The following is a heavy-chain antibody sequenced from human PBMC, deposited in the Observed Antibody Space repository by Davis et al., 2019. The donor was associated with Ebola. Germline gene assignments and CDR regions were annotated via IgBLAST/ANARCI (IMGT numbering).Heavy chain of an antibody. D-gene: IGHD3-9*01. CDR2: IIPIFDTP. V-gene: IGHV1-69*13. CDR1: GGSFSSHP. CDR3: ARDFDGGNYYFDY. J-gene: IGHJ4*02. Sequence: SVQVSCNTSGGSFSSHPISWVRQAPRQGLEWMGGIIPIFDTPHYAQKFQGRITITADASTSTAYMELSSLRSEDTATYFCARDFDGGNYYFDYWGPGTPVTVSS.